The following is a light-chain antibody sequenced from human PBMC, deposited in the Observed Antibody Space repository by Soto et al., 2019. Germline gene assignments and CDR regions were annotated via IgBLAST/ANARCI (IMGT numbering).Light chain of an antibody. CDR2: DVS. CDR3: SSYTISNTLV. J-gene: IGLJ1*01. Sequence: ALTQPASVSGSPGQSITISCTGTSSDVGGYNYVSWYQQYPGKAPKLMIYDVSNRPSGVSNRFSGSKSGNTASLTISGLQAEDEADYYCSSYTISNTLVFGSGTKVTVL. CDR1: SSDVGGYNY. V-gene: IGLV2-14*01.